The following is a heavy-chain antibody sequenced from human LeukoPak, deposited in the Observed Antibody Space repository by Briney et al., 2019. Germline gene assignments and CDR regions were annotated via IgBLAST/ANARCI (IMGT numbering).Heavy chain of an antibody. V-gene: IGHV3-23*01. D-gene: IGHD4-17*01. J-gene: IGHJ4*02. CDR2: ISGSGADT. CDR3: AKPHGVGY. Sequence: PGGSLRLSCTTSGFTFSNFAMSWVRQAPGEGLRWVSIISGSGADTFYTDSVKGRFTISRDNSKNTLYLQMNSLRAEDTAVYYCAKPHGVGYLGQGTLVTVSS. CDR1: GFTFSNFA.